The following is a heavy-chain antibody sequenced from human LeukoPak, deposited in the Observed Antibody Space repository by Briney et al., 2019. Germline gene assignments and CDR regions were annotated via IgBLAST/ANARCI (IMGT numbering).Heavy chain of an antibody. D-gene: IGHD2-2*01. CDR1: GITLRSHN. CDR3: ARGPVVPAESDY. CDR2: ISSSSSYI. Sequence: GSLGLPFGTSGITLRSHNLDLVPQAPGKGLEWVSSISSSSSYIYYADSVKGRFTISRDNAKNSLYLQMNSLRAEDTAVYYCARGPVVPAESDYWGQGTLVTVSS. V-gene: IGHV3-21*01. J-gene: IGHJ4*02.